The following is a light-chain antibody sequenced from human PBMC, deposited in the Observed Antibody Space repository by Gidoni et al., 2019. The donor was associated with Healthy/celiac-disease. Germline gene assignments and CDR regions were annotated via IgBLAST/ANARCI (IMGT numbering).Light chain of an antibody. CDR2: GAS. V-gene: IGKV3-20*01. J-gene: IGKJ3*01. CDR3: QQYGSSPPFT. Sequence: EIVLTQSPGTLSLSPGDRATLSCRASQSVSSSYLAWYQQKPGQAPRLLIDGASSRATGIPDRFSGSVSVTDFTLTISRLEPEDLAVYYCQQYGSSPPFTFGPGTKVDIK. CDR1: QSVSSSY.